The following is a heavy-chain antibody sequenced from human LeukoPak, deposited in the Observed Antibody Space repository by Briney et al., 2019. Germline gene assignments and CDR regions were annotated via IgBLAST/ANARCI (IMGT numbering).Heavy chain of an antibody. J-gene: IGHJ4*02. V-gene: IGHV3-23*01. Sequence: GASLRLSCAASGFTFSNYAMSWVRQALGKGLEWVSAITGSGGHTYYADSVKGRFTISRDNSKNTVFLQMNSLRAEDTAVYYCAKWGDYDVLTGYYVSDYWGQGTLVTVSS. CDR3: AKWGDYDVLTGYYVSDY. D-gene: IGHD3-9*01. CDR2: ITGSGGHT. CDR1: GFTFSNYA.